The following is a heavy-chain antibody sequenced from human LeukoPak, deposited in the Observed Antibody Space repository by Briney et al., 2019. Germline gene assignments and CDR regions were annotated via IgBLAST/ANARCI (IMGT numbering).Heavy chain of an antibody. V-gene: IGHV3-21*01. D-gene: IGHD6-6*01. CDR2: ISSSSSYI. Sequence: GGSLRLSCAASGFTFSSYSMNWVRQAPGKGLEWVSSISSSSSYIYYADSVKGRFTISRDNAKNSLYLQMNSLRAEDTAVYYCAKDQQPEYSSSFLDYWGQGTLVTVSS. CDR3: AKDQQPEYSSSFLDY. J-gene: IGHJ4*02. CDR1: GFTFSSYS.